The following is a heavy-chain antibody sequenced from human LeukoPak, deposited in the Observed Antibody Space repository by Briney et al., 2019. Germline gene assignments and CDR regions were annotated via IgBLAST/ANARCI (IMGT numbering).Heavy chain of an antibody. J-gene: IGHJ4*02. Sequence: PSETLSLTRAVYGGSFCGYYWIWIRQPPGKGLEWIGEINHSGSTNYNPSLKSRVTISVDTSKNQFSLKLSSVTAADTAVYYCARGGRLRITIFWPYWGQGTLVTVSS. CDR3: ARGGRLRITIFWPY. D-gene: IGHD3-9*01. CDR1: GGSFCGYY. V-gene: IGHV4-34*01. CDR2: INHSGST.